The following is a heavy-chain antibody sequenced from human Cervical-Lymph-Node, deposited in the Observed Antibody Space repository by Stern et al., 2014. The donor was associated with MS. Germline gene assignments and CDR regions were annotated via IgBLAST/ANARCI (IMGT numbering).Heavy chain of an antibody. V-gene: IGHV1-2*06. Sequence: QVQLVQSGAEVKKPGASVKVSCKASGYTFTGYYMHWVRQAPGQGLEWMGRITPNSGGTNYAQKCQGRVTMTRDTSISTAYMELSRLRSDDTAVYYCARDYNYYDSSGYYYDNWFDPWGQGTLVTVSS. D-gene: IGHD3-22*01. CDR1: GYTFTGYY. J-gene: IGHJ5*02. CDR3: ARDYNYYDSSGYYYDNWFDP. CDR2: ITPNSGGT.